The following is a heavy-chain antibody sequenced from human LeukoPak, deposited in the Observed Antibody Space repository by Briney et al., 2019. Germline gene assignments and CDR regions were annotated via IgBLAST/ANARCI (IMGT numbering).Heavy chain of an antibody. J-gene: IGHJ4*02. CDR3: AKDHPVAGTFDY. CDR1: GFTFSRHD. Sequence: GGSLRLSCAASGFTFSRHDMHWVRQAPGKGLEWVAIIRFDGSNKYYADSVKGRFTISRDNSKNTLYLQMNSLRAEDTAVYYCAKDHPVAGTFDYWGQGTLVTVSS. CDR2: IRFDGSNK. V-gene: IGHV3-30*02. D-gene: IGHD6-19*01.